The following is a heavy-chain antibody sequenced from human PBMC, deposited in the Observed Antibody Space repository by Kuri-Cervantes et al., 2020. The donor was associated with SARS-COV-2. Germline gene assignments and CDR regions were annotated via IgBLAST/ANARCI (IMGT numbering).Heavy chain of an antibody. V-gene: IGHV3-30-3*01. CDR3: AKDSLLEVKFDY. J-gene: IGHJ4*02. D-gene: IGHD1-1*01. CDR1: GFTFSSYA. Sequence: GESLKISCAASGFTFSSYAMHWVRQAPGKRLEWVAVISYDGSNKYYADSVKGRFTISRDNSKNTLYLQMNSLRAEDTAVYYCAKDSLLEVKFDYWGQGTLVTVSS. CDR2: ISYDGSNK.